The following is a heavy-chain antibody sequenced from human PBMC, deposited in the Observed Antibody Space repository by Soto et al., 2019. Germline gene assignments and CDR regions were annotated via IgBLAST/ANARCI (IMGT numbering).Heavy chain of an antibody. CDR1: GYILTELS. CDR3: ATWKSRWPHVWFGNF. V-gene: IGHV1-24*01. CDR2: FDTEDGET. Sequence: QVPLVQSGPEVKKPGASVKVSCKASGYILTELSIHWVRQAPGKGLEWMAGFDTEDGETIYAQKFQGRITMTEDTSTDTAYMQLSSLRSEDTAVYYCATWKSRWPHVWFGNFWGQGTLVTVSS. J-gene: IGHJ4*02. D-gene: IGHD3-10*01.